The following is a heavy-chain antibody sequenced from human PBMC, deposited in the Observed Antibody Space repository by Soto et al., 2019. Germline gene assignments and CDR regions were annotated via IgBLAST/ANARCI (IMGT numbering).Heavy chain of an antibody. CDR2: INHSGST. CDR1: GGSISSYY. J-gene: IGHJ5*02. CDR3: ARRKYSSSWYSWFDP. V-gene: IGHV4-34*01. D-gene: IGHD6-13*01. Sequence: SETLSLTCTVSGGSISSYYWSWIRQPPGKGLEWIGEINHSGSTNYNPSLKSRVTISVDTSKNQFSLKLSSVTAADTAVYYCARRKYSSSWYSWFDPWGQGTLVTVSS.